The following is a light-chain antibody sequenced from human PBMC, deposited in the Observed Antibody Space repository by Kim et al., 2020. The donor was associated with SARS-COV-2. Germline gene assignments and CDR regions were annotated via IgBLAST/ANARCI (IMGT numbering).Light chain of an antibody. V-gene: IGKV1-9*01. J-gene: IGKJ2*01. Sequence: SASLGDRVTITCRASQGINTYLAWYQQKPGKAPKLLIYTASTLQSGVPSRFSGSGSGTDFTLTISSLQPEDFATYYCQHLNNFPPTFGQGTKLEIK. CDR1: QGINTY. CDR2: TAS. CDR3: QHLNNFPPT.